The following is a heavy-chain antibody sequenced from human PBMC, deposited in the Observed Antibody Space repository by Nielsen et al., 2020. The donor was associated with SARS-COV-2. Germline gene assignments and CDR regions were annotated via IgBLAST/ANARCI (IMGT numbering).Heavy chain of an antibody. D-gene: IGHD1-14*01. V-gene: IGHV3-21*01. CDR1: GFTFSSYS. Sequence: GGSLRLSCAASGFTFSSYSMNWVRQAPGKGLDWVSSISISSSSFYYTDSVRGRFTISRDNAKSSLYLQLTSLRAEDTAVYYCARAYHNYYYAMDVWGQGTTVTVSS. CDR2: ISISSSSF. J-gene: IGHJ6*02. CDR3: ARAYHNYYYAMDV.